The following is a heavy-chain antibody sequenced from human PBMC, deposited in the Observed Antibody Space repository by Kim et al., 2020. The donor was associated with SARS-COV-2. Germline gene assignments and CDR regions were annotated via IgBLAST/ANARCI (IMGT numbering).Heavy chain of an antibody. V-gene: IGHV4-39*01. D-gene: IGHD3-3*01. CDR3: ARPSLDTTIYSLAD. CDR1: GGSVKSDAYY. Sequence: SETLSLTCSVSGGSVKSDAYYWAWIRQPPGKGLEWIGNIDYSGKTDYSPSLKSRVTISVDTSKNHYSLRLTSVTAADTAVYFCARPSLDTTIYSLADWGQGTLVTVSS. J-gene: IGHJ4*02. CDR2: IDYSGKT.